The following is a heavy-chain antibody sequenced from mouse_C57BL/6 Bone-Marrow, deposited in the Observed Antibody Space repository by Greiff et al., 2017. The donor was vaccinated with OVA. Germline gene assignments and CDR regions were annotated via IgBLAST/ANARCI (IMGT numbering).Heavy chain of an antibody. D-gene: IGHD1-1*01. CDR3: ARAPTTVVARGGDWYFDV. Sequence: EVHLVESGPGLAKPSQTLSLTCSVTGYSITSDYWNWIRKFPGTKLEYMGYISYSGSTYYNPSLNSRISITRDTSKNQYYLQLNSVTTEDTATYYCARAPTTVVARGGDWYFDVWGTGTTVTVSA. J-gene: IGHJ1*03. V-gene: IGHV3-8*01. CDR1: GYSITSDY. CDR2: ISYSGST.